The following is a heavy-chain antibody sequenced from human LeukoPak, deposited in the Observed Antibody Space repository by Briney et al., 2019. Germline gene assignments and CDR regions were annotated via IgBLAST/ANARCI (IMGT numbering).Heavy chain of an antibody. V-gene: IGHV2-5*02. J-gene: IGHJ4*02. CDR3: AHLYWYQNRGYDQQHFDS. CDR1: GFSLRTRGMG. Sequence: SGPTVVEPTQTLTLTCTFSGFSLRTRGMGVGWIRQPPGKALEWLAVIYWDDDKRYSSSLKTSLTITKDNSKNQVVLTMTNMGPVDTATYFCAHLYWYQNRGYDQQHFDSWGQGTLVTVSS. CDR2: IYWDDDK. D-gene: IGHD1/OR15-1a*01.